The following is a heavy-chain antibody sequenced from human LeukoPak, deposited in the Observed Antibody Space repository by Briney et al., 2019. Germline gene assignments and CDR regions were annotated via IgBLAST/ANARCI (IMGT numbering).Heavy chain of an antibody. CDR3: ARGDLGAAFDY. CDR2: IYSGGST. CDR1: GFTGSSKH. D-gene: IGHD1-26*01. V-gene: IGHV3-53*01. Sequence: GGSPRLSCAASGFTGSSKHMSRVRPAPGKGLEWVSVIYSGGSTYYADSVKGRFTISRDNSKNTLYLQMNSLRAEDTAVYYCARGDLGAAFDYWGQGTLVTVSS. J-gene: IGHJ4*02.